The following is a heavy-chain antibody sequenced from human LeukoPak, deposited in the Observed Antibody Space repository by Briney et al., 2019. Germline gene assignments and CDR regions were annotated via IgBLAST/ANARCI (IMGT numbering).Heavy chain of an antibody. D-gene: IGHD6-19*01. V-gene: IGHV3-33*01. CDR2: IWYDGSNK. CDR3: ARAGIVVAGTPHAFDI. J-gene: IGHJ3*02. CDR1: RFTFSSYG. Sequence: GRSLRLSCAASRFTFSSYGMHWVRQAPGKGLEWVAVIWYDGSNKYYADSVKGRFTISRDNSKNTLYLQMNSLRAEDTAVYYCARAGIVVAGTPHAFDIWGQGTMVTVSS.